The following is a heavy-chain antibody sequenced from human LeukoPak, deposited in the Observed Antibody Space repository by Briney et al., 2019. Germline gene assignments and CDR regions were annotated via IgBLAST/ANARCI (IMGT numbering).Heavy chain of an antibody. CDR3: ARAKYYYDSSGPANY. D-gene: IGHD3-22*01. CDR2: INAGNGNT. CDR1: GYTFTSYA. J-gene: IGHJ4*02. Sequence: ASVKVPCKASGYTFTSYAMHWVRQAPGQRLEWMGWINAGNGNTKYSQKFQGRVTITRDTSASTAYMELSSLRSEDTAVYYCARAKYYYDSSGPANYWGQGTLVTVSS. V-gene: IGHV1-3*01.